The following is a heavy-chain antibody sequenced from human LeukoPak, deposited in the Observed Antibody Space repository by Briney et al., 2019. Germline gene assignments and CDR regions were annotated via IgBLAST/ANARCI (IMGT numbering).Heavy chain of an antibody. V-gene: IGHV4-39*07. Sequence: SETLSLTCTVSGGSISSSSYYWGWIRQPPGKGLEWIGSIYYSGSTYYNASLKSRVTISVDTSKNQFSLKLSSVTAADTAVYYCVGAYRYYYYMDVWGKGTTVTISS. D-gene: IGHD4-17*01. CDR3: VGAYRYYYYMDV. J-gene: IGHJ6*03. CDR2: IYYSGST. CDR1: GGSISSSSYY.